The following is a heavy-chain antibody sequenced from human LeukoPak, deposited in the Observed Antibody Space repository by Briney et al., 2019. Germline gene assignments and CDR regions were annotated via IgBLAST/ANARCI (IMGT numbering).Heavy chain of an antibody. CDR2: ISAYNGNT. CDR1: GYTFTSYG. D-gene: IGHD3-10*01. Sequence: ASVKVSCNASGYTFTSYGISWVRQAPGQGLEWMGWISAYNGNTNYAQKLQGRVTMTTDTSTSTAYMELRSLRSDDTAVYSCARDNYGSGSPRMDVWGKGTTVTVSS. CDR3: ARDNYGSGSPRMDV. J-gene: IGHJ6*04. V-gene: IGHV1-18*04.